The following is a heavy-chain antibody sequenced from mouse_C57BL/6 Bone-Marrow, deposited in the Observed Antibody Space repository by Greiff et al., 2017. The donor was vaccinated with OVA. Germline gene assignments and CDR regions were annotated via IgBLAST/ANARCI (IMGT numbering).Heavy chain of an antibody. CDR3: AKHYYGSFAWFAY. CDR1: GYTFTDYY. CDR2: INPNNGGT. D-gene: IGHD1-1*01. V-gene: IGHV1-26*01. J-gene: IGHJ3*01. Sequence: EVQLQQSGPELVKPGASVKISCKASGYTFTDYYMNWVKQSHGKSLEWIGDINPNNGGTSYNQKFKGKATSTVDKSSSTAYMELRSLTSEDSAVYYCAKHYYGSFAWFAYWGQGTLVTVSA.